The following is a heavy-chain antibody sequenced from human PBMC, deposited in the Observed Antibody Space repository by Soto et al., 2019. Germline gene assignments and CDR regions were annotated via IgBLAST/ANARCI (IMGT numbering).Heavy chain of an antibody. CDR2: IYYSGST. V-gene: IGHV4-39*02. D-gene: IGHD6-13*01. CDR1: GGSISSSSYY. CDR3: AREPQLVSSSWYL. Sequence: SETLSLTCTVSGGSISSSSYYWGWIRQPPGKGLEWIGSIYYSGSTYYNPSLKSRVTISVDTSKNQFSLKLSSVTAADTAVYYCAREPQLVSSSWYLWGQGTLVTVSS. J-gene: IGHJ5*02.